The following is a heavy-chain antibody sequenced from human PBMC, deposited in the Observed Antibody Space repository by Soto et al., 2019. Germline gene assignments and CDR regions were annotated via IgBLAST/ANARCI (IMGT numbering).Heavy chain of an antibody. Sequence: QVQLVQSGAEVKKPGASVKVSCKASGYTFTSYAMHWVRQAPGQRLEWMGWINAGNGNTKYSQKFQGRVTITRDTSASTAYMELSSLRSEDTAVYYCARGYCSGGSCYLDYWCQGTLVTVSS. J-gene: IGHJ4*02. CDR1: GYTFTSYA. V-gene: IGHV1-3*01. CDR2: INAGNGNT. D-gene: IGHD2-15*01. CDR3: ARGYCSGGSCYLDY.